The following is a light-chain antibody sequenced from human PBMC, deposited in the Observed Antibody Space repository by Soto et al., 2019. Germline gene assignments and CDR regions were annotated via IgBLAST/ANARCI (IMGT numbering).Light chain of an antibody. CDR2: EAS. J-gene: IGKJ4*01. V-gene: IGKV3-11*01. Sequence: EIVLTQSPATLSLSPGERATLSCRASQSVSSYLAWYQQKPGQAPRLLIYEASNRATGIPARFSGSGSGTDFTLTIRSLAPEDFAVYYWQQRSNLLTFGGGTKVEIK. CDR1: QSVSSY. CDR3: QQRSNLLT.